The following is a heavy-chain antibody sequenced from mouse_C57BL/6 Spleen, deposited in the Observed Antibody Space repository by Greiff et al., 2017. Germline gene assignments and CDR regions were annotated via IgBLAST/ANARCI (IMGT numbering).Heavy chain of an antibody. Sequence: EVQLQQSGPELVKPGASVKISCKASGYTFTDYYMNWVKQSHGKSLEWIGDINPNNGGTSYNQKFKGKATLTVDKSSSTAYIELRSLTSEDSAVYYCARLHYDYDVYYFDYWGQGTTLTVSS. V-gene: IGHV1-26*01. J-gene: IGHJ2*01. CDR3: ARLHYDYDVYYFDY. D-gene: IGHD2-4*01. CDR1: GYTFTDYY. CDR2: INPNNGGT.